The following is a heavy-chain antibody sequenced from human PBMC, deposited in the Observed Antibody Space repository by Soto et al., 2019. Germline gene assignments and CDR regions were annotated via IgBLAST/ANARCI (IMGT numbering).Heavy chain of an antibody. J-gene: IGHJ4*02. D-gene: IGHD5-18*01. CDR2: IWYDGSNK. CDR3: GRDGALGDTAVVDS. V-gene: IGHV3-33*01. CDR1: GFTFSTYG. Sequence: QLVESGGGFVKPGMSLRLTCAASGFTFSTYGMHWVRQAPGKGLEWVAVIWYDGSNKYHGDSLKGRFTISRDNSKNTLYLQMNNLRAEDTAVYYCGRDGALGDTAVVDSWGQGTLVTVSS.